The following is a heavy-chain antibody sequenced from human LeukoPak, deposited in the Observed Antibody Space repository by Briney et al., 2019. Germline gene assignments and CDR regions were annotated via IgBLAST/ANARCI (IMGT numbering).Heavy chain of an antibody. V-gene: IGHV1-69*13. CDR2: IIPIFGTA. Sequence: SVKVSCKASGGTFSSYAISWVRQAPGQGLEWMGGIIPIFGTANYAQKFQGRVTITADESTSTAYRELSSLRSEDTAVYYCARVERYYDFWSGYYTRWFDPWGQGTLVTVSS. D-gene: IGHD3-3*01. CDR1: GGTFSSYA. CDR3: ARVERYYDFWSGYYTRWFDP. J-gene: IGHJ5*02.